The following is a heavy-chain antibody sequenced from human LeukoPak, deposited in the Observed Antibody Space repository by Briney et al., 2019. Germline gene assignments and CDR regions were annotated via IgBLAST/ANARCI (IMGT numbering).Heavy chain of an antibody. Sequence: GGSLRLSCAASGFTFDDYAMHWVRHTPGKGLEWVAGITWNRDSIGYGDSVKGRFTISRDNVKNVLYLQMNSLRPEDTALYYCAKDLSSAITSALVLDVWGQGTTV. D-gene: IGHD3-22*01. CDR1: GFTFDDYA. CDR2: ITWNRDSI. J-gene: IGHJ6*02. V-gene: IGHV3-9*01. CDR3: AKDLSSAITSALVLDV.